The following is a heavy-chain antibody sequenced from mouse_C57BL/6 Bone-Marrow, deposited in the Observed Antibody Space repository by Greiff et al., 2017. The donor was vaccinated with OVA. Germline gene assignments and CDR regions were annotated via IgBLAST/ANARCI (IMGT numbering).Heavy chain of an antibody. CDR3: ARHEGYDGYYDYFDY. V-gene: IGHV1-62-2*01. Sequence: QVHVKQSGAELVKPGASVKLSCKASGYTFTEYTIHWVKQRSGQGLEWIGWFYPGSGSIKYNEKFKDKATLTADKSSSTVYMELSRLTSEDSAVYFCARHEGYDGYYDYFDYWGQGTTLTVSS. CDR1: GYTFTEYT. D-gene: IGHD2-3*01. CDR2: FYPGSGSI. J-gene: IGHJ2*01.